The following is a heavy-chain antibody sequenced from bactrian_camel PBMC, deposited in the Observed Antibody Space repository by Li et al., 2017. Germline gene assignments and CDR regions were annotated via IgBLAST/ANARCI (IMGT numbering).Heavy chain of an antibody. D-gene: IGHD5*01. CDR3: ASRGDKYGEYVH. J-gene: IGHJ4*01. Sequence: HVQLVESGGGSVQAGGSLRLSCAASGFTFSAYYMSWVRQAPGKGLEWLASIGDDGKTYYAKTLQGRFTVSRDNAKRTTYLHMMNLRSEDSALYICASRGDKYGEYVHWGQGTQVTVS. CDR1: GFTFSAYY. V-gene: IGHV3-2*01. CDR2: IGDDGKT.